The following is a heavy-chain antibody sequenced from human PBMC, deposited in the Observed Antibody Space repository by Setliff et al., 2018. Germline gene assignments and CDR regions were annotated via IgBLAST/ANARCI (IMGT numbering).Heavy chain of an antibody. CDR2: VTVYNGNT. J-gene: IGHJ4*02. CDR1: GYTFSNYG. V-gene: IGHV1-18*01. D-gene: IGHD3-10*01. CDR3: ARVESMVRGKNILRHFDY. Sequence: ASVKVSCKASGYTFSNYGVTWVRQAPGQGLEWMGWVTVYNGNTKYAQNLQGRLTLTTDISTSTAYMELGSLTTDDTAVCYCARVESMVRGKNILRHFDYWGQGIQVTVS.